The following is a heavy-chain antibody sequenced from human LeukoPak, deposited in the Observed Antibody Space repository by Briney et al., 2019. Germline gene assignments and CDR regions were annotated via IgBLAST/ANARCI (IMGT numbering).Heavy chain of an antibody. J-gene: IGHJ5*02. Sequence: ASVKVSCKASGGAFSSYAISWVRQAPGQGLEWMGGIIPIFGTANYAQKFQGRVTITADESTSTAYMELSSLRSEDTAVYYCARDKDMTTVTRGNWFDPWGQGTLVTVPS. CDR3: ARDKDMTTVTRGNWFDP. CDR1: GGAFSSYA. CDR2: IIPIFGTA. V-gene: IGHV1-69*13. D-gene: IGHD4-11*01.